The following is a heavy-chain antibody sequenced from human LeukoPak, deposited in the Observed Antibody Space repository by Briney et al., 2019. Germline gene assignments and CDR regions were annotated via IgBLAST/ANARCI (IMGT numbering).Heavy chain of an antibody. V-gene: IGHV3-48*04. CDR3: ASPITMIVVAKSGAFDI. CDR1: GFTFSVYS. Sequence: GGSLRLSCAASGFTFSVYSMNWVRQAPGKGLEWVSYISSSGSTIYYADSVKGRFTISRDNAKNSLYLQMNSLRAEDTAVYYCASPITMIVVAKSGAFDIWGQGTTVTVSS. CDR2: ISSSGSTI. J-gene: IGHJ3*02. D-gene: IGHD3-22*01.